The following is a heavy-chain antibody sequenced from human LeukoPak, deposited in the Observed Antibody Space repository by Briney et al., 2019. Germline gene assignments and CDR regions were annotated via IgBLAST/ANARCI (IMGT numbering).Heavy chain of an antibody. J-gene: IGHJ4*02. Sequence: SETLSLTCTVSGASISSGDYYWSWIRQPPGRGLEWIGYIYYSGSTYYNPSLKSRVTISVDTSKNQFSLNLNSVTAADTAVYYCARSIVMVIAPYYFDYWGQGTLVTVSS. D-gene: IGHD2-21*01. CDR1: GASISSGDYY. CDR2: IYYSGST. V-gene: IGHV4-30-4*08. CDR3: ARSIVMVIAPYYFDY.